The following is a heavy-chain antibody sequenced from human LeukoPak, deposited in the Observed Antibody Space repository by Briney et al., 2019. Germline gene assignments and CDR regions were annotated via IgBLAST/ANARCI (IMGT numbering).Heavy chain of an antibody. CDR1: GFTFSSYG. Sequence: PGGSLRLSCAASGFTFSSYGMHWVRQAPGKGLEWVAVISSDGSNKYYADSVKGRFTISRDNSKNTLYLQMNSLRAEDTAVYYCAKTGCTGGSCFDIWGQGTMVTVSS. CDR3: AKTGCTGGSCFDI. J-gene: IGHJ3*02. CDR2: ISSDGSNK. V-gene: IGHV3-30*18. D-gene: IGHD2-15*01.